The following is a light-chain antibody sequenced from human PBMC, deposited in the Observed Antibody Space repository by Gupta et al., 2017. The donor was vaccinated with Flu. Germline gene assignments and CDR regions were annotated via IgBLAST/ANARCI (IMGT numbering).Light chain of an antibody. Sequence: GERVTITCRASQSISDSLAWYQQSPGKAPKLLIYKASDLESGVPSRFSGSGYGTDFTLTISSLQPDDFATYYCQQYSGFSRTFGQGTKVEVK. V-gene: IGKV1-5*03. CDR3: QQYSGFSRT. J-gene: IGKJ1*01. CDR1: QSISDS. CDR2: KAS.